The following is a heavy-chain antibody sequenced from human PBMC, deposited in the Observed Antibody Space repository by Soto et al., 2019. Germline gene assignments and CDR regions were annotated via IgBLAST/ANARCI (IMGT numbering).Heavy chain of an antibody. CDR1: GYTLTELS. D-gene: IGHD6-19*01. CDR2: FDPEDGET. CDR3: ATEYSSGWYGDNWFDP. J-gene: IGHJ5*02. Sequence: QVPLVQSGAEVKKPGASVKVSCKVSGYTLTELSMHWVRQAPGKGLEWMGGFDPEDGETIYAQKFQGRVTMTEDTSTDTAYMELSSLRSEDTAVYYCATEYSSGWYGDNWFDPWGQGTLVTVSS. V-gene: IGHV1-24*01.